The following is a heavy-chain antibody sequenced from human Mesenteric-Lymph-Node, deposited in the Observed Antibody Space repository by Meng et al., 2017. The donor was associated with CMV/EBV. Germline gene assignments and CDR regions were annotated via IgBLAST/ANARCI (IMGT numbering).Heavy chain of an antibody. CDR2: INPSGGST. CDR3: ARDRVTTVIGMDV. D-gene: IGHD4-11*01. CDR1: GYTFTSYY. J-gene: IGHJ6*02. Sequence: SVQVSCKASGYTFTSYYMHWVRQAPGQGLEWMGIINPSGGSTSYAQKFQGRVTMTRDTSTSTVYMELSSLRSEDTAVYYCARDRVTTVIGMDVWGQGTTVTVSS. V-gene: IGHV1-46*01.